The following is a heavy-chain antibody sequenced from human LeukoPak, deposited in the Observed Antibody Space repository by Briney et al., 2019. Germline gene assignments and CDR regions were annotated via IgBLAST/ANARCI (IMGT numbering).Heavy chain of an antibody. V-gene: IGHV1-8*03. Sequence: ASVKVSCKASGYTFTSYDINWVRQATGQGLEWMGWMNPNSGNTGYARKFQGRVTITRNTSISTAYMELSSLRSEDTAVYYCARAPLGGYYFSHGWGQGTLVTVSS. CDR3: ARAPLGGYYFSHG. CDR2: MNPNSGNT. CDR1: GYTFTSYD. D-gene: IGHD3-3*01. J-gene: IGHJ4*02.